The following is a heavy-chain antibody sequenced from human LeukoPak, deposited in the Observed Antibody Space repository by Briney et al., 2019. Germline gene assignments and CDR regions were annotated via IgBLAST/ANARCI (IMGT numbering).Heavy chain of an antibody. Sequence: KSSETLSLTCTVSGGPISSGDYYWSWIRQPPGKGLEWIGYIYYSGSTYYNPSLKSRVTISVDTSKNQFSLKLSSVTAADTAVYYCARAAGYCSSTSCWFYYYGMDVWGQGTTVTVSS. CDR1: GGPISSGDYY. J-gene: IGHJ6*02. CDR2: IYYSGST. V-gene: IGHV4-30-4*01. CDR3: ARAAGYCSSTSCWFYYYGMDV. D-gene: IGHD2-2*01.